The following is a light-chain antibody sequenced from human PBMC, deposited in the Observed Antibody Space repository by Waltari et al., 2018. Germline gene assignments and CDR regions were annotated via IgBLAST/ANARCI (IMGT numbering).Light chain of an antibody. V-gene: IGLV2-8*01. CDR3: SSYAGGSSLM. Sequence: QSALTQPPSASGSLGQSITISCTGISTDVAGYDPVFWYQQHPGKAPNLLIYEVTKRPSGVPDHFSGSKSDNTASLAVSGLQAEDEADYYCSSYAGGSSLMFGGGTKLTVL. J-gene: IGLJ3*02. CDR1: STDVAGYDP. CDR2: EVT.